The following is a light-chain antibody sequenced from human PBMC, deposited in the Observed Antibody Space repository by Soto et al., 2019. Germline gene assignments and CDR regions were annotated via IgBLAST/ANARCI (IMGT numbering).Light chain of an antibody. CDR2: GAS. V-gene: IGKV3-20*01. J-gene: IGKJ4*01. CDR3: QQYSSSPLT. Sequence: EIVMTQSPATLSVSPVEGASLSCMASQSVSSFLAWYQQKPGQAPRLLIYGASSRATGIPDRFSGSGSGTDFTLTISRLEPEDFAVYHCQQYSSSPLTFGGGTKVDIK. CDR1: QSVSSF.